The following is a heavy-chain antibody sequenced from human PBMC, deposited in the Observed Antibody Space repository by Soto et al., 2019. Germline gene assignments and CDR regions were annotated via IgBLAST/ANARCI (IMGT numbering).Heavy chain of an antibody. Sequence: QVQLVQSGAEVKKPGASVNVSCKASGYSFAKYAIHWVRQAPGQRLEWMGWIDGGSGNTRFSQKFQGRVTISRDPSATTAYLELTSLRSEDPAVYYCARTASYAFDIWGQGTMVSIFS. CDR3: ARTASYAFDI. J-gene: IGHJ3*02. CDR1: GYSFAKYA. CDR2: IDGGSGNT. V-gene: IGHV1-3*01. D-gene: IGHD5-18*01.